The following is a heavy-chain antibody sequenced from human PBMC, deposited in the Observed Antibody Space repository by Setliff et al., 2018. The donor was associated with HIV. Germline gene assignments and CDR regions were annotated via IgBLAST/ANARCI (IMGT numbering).Heavy chain of an antibody. V-gene: IGHV4-39*01. CDR1: GDSISSSSYY. D-gene: IGHD2-8*02. CDR3: ARVSKTYWYSIPRDYYHHMDV. Sequence: ETLSLTCSVSGDSISSSSYYWGWIRQPPGKGLEWIGSIYYSGSTYYNPSLNSRVTISVDASKNQFSLKLSSVTAADTAVYYCARVSKTYWYSIPRDYYHHMDVWGKGTTVTVSS. J-gene: IGHJ6*03. CDR2: IYYSGST.